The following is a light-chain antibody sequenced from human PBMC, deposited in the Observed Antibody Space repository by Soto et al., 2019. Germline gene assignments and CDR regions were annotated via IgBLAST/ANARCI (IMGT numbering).Light chain of an antibody. Sequence: EIVLTQSPGTLSLSPGERATLSCRASQSVSSSYLAWYQQKPGQAPRLLFYGASSRATGIPDRFSGSGSGTDCTLTISRLEPEDFAVYYCQQYGSSPRITFGHGTRLENK. CDR3: QQYGSSPRIT. V-gene: IGKV3-20*01. CDR2: GAS. J-gene: IGKJ5*01. CDR1: QSVSSSY.